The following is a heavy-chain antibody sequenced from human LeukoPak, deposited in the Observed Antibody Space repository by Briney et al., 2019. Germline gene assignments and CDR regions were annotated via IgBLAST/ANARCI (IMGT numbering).Heavy chain of an antibody. J-gene: IGHJ4*02. D-gene: IGHD1-26*01. CDR3: ARGLGGSGSYFLTFDY. Sequence: ASVKVSCKASGYTFTNYGISWVRQAPGQGLEWMGWINAYNGDTKYAQKIQDRVTMTTDTSTSTAYMELRSLRSDDTAVYYCARGLGGSGSYFLTFDYWGQGTLVTVSS. CDR1: GYTFTNYG. CDR2: INAYNGDT. V-gene: IGHV1-18*01.